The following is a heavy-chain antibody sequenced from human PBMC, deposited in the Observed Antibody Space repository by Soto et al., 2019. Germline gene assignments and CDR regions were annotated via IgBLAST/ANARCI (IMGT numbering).Heavy chain of an antibody. CDR1: GGSISSYY. Sequence: SETLSLTCTVSGGSISSYYWSWIRQPPGKGLEWIGYNYYSGSTNYNPSLKSRVTISVDTSKTQFSLKLSSVTAADTAVYYCAREYSTAGGYYFDYWGQGTLVTVSS. J-gene: IGHJ4*02. V-gene: IGHV4-59*01. CDR3: AREYSTAGGYYFDY. D-gene: IGHD6-13*01. CDR2: NYYSGST.